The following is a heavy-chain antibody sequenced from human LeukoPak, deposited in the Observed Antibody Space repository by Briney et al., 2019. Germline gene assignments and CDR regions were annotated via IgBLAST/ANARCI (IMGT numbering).Heavy chain of an antibody. CDR1: GFTFSSYG. CDR2: SGSGGST. V-gene: IGHV3-23*01. J-gene: IGHJ4*02. Sequence: GGSLRLSCAASGFTFSSYGMNWVPQAPGKGLEWVSGSGSGGSTYYADSVKGRFTISRDNSKNTLYLQMNSLKAEDTAIYYCAKAKLQRVTIFGVVYYFDYWGQGALVTVSS. CDR3: AKAKLQRVTIFGVVYYFDY. D-gene: IGHD3-3*01.